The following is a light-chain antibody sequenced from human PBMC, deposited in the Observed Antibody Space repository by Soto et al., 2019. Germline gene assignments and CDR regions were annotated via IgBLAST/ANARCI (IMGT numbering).Light chain of an antibody. Sequence: EIVLTQSPGTLSLSPGERATLSCRASQSISSNYLAWYQQTPGQAPRLLIYDASSRAAGIPDRFSGRGSGTDFTLTISRLEPEDFGVYYWQQYAGSPRTFGQGTKGEVK. CDR3: QQYAGSPRT. V-gene: IGKV3-20*01. CDR1: QSISSNY. J-gene: IGKJ1*01. CDR2: DAS.